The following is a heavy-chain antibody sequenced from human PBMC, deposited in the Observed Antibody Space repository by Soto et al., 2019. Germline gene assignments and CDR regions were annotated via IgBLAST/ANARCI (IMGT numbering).Heavy chain of an antibody. CDR3: ARVHYYGSGSYYTNWFDP. J-gene: IGHJ5*02. CDR2: ISSSGSTI. CDR1: GFTFSDYY. V-gene: IGHV3-11*01. Sequence: GGSLRLSCAASGFTFSDYYVSWIRQAPGKGLEWVSYISSSGSTIYYADSVKGRFTISRDNAKNSLYLQMNSLRAEDTAVYYCARVHYYGSGSYYTNWFDPWGQGTLVTVSS. D-gene: IGHD3-10*01.